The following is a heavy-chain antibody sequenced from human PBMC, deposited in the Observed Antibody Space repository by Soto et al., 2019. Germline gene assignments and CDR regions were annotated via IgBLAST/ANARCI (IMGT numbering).Heavy chain of an antibody. D-gene: IGHD1-26*01. V-gene: IGHV3-23*01. Sequence: GGSLRLSCAASGFTFANYAMGWVRQAPGKGLEWVSSIVPSGGRTFYADSAKGRFTISRDNSNNTLYLQMRSLRAEDSAMYYCVKDPEVLSTIFDSWGQGTLVTVSS. CDR2: IVPSGGRT. CDR1: GFTFANYA. J-gene: IGHJ4*02. CDR3: VKDPEVLSTIFDS.